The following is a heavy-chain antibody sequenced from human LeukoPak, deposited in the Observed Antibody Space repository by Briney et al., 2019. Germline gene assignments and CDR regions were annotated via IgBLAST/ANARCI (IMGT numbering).Heavy chain of an antibody. CDR1: GFTFSTYG. J-gene: IGHJ6*03. CDR3: AKDSAFYYIDV. D-gene: IGHD3-10*01. Sequence: GGSLRLSCAASGFTFSTYGMHWVRQAPGKGLEWVAFIRYNGNNQYYADSVKGRFTISGDNSKNTLYLQMNSLKGDDTAVYYCAKDSAFYYIDVWGKGTTVTVSS. CDR2: IRYNGNNQ. V-gene: IGHV3-30*02.